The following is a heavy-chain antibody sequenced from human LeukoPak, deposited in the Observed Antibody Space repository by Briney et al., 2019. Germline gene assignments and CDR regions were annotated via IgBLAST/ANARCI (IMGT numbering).Heavy chain of an antibody. D-gene: IGHD3-3*02. J-gene: IGHJ4*02. CDR1: GFTFSSYW. Sequence: GGSLRLSCAASGFTFSSYWMSWVRRAPGKGLEWVANIKQDGSEKNYVDSVKGRFIISRDNAKNSLYLQMSSLRAEDTAIYYCARALISMIWGPFDYWGRGTLVTVSS. V-gene: IGHV3-7*03. CDR2: IKQDGSEK. CDR3: ARALISMIWGPFDY.